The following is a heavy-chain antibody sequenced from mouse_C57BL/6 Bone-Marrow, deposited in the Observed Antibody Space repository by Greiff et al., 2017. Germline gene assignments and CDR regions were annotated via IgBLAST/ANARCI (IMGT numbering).Heavy chain of an antibody. V-gene: IGHV5-4*03. D-gene: IGHD3-2*02. CDR2: ISDGGSYT. CDR1: GFTFSSYA. CDR3: ARAGGDSSGPAWFAY. Sequence: EVKLVESGGGLVKPGGSLKLSCAASGFTFSSYAMSWVRQTPEKRLEWVATISDGGSYTYYPDNVKGRFTISRDNAKNNLYLQMSHLKSEDTAMYYCARAGGDSSGPAWFAYWGQGTLVTVSA. J-gene: IGHJ3*01.